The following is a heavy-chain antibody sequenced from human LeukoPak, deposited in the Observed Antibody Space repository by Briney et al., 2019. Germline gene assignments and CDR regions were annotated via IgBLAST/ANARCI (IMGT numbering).Heavy chain of an antibody. CDR3: ARVFYYYYGMDV. J-gene: IGHJ6*02. V-gene: IGHV4-34*01. CDR2: INHSGST. Sequence: SETVSLTCAVYGGSFSDYCWSWIRQPPGKGLEWIGEINHSGSTNYNPSLKSRVTISVDTSKNQFSLKLSSVTAADTAVYYCARVFYYYYGMDVWGQGTTVTVSS. CDR1: GGSFSDYC.